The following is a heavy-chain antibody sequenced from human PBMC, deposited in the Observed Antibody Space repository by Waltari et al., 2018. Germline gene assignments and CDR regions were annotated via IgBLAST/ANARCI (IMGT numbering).Heavy chain of an antibody. CDR3: ARGLRWSYFDY. Sequence: QVQLQESGPGLVKPSETLSLTCTVSGGSISSYYWSWIRQPPGKGLEWIGYIYYSGSTNYNPSLKSRVTISVDTSKNQFSLKLSSVTAADTAVYYCARGLRWSYFDYWGQGTLVTVSS. CDR1: GGSISSYY. V-gene: IGHV4-59*01. D-gene: IGHD4-17*01. CDR2: IYYSGST. J-gene: IGHJ4*02.